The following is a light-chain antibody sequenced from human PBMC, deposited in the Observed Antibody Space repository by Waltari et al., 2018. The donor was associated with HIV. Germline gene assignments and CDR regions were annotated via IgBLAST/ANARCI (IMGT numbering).Light chain of an antibody. Sequence: QSVLTQPPSVPGAPGQRVTISCTGDSSNIGAPYDVHWYQQFPGTAPKLLIYGSTNRPSGVPDRFAGSKSGTSASLAITGLQAEDEADYYCQSYDNSLGVVFGGGTKLTVL. CDR1: SSNIGAPYD. V-gene: IGLV1-40*01. CDR2: GST. J-gene: IGLJ2*01. CDR3: QSYDNSLGVV.